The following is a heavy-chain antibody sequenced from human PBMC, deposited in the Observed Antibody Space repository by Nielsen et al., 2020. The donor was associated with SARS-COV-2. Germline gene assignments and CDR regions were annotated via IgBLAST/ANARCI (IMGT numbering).Heavy chain of an antibody. D-gene: IGHD4-17*01. V-gene: IGHV3-23*01. CDR2: ISGSGGST. CDR3: AKATTVTTSPI. CDR1: GFTFSSYA. Sequence: GESLKISCAASGFTFSSYAMSWVRQAPGKGLEWVSAISGSGGSTYYADSVKGRFTISRDNSKNTLYLQMKSLRAEDTAVYYCAKATTVTTSPIWGQGTMVTVSS. J-gene: IGHJ3*02.